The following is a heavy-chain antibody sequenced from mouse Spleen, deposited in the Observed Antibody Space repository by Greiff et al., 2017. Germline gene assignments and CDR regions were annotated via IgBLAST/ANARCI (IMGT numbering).Heavy chain of an antibody. J-gene: IGHJ1*01. CDR2: ISNLAYSI. V-gene: IGHV5-15*04. D-gene: IGHD1-1*01. Sequence: EVMLVESGGGLVQPGGSLKLSCAASGFTFSDYGMAWVRQAPRKGPEWVAFISNLAYSIYYADTVTGRFTISRDNAKNTLFLQMTSLRSEDTARYYCARDSTTVDWYFDVWGAGTTVTVSS. CDR3: ARDSTTVDWYFDV. CDR1: GFTFSDYG.